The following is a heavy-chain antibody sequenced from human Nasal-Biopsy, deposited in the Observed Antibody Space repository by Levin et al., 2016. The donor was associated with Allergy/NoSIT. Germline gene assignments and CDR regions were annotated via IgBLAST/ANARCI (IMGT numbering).Heavy chain of an antibody. CDR3: SKDRSNGDYGHRLSS. V-gene: IGHV3-43*02. J-gene: IGHJ4*02. D-gene: IGHD4-17*01. CDR2: ISGDGGSR. Sequence: ESLKISCAASGFSFDDYAMHWVRQAPGKGLEWVSVISGDGGSRYHADSVKGRFTIFRDNSRSSLYLQMNSLRAEDTALYYCSKDRSNGDYGHRLSSWGQETLVTVSS. CDR1: GFSFDDYA.